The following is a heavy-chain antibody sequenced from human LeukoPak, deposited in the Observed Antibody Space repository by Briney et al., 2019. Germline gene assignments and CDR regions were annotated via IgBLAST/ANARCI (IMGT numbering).Heavy chain of an antibody. V-gene: IGHV3-23*01. J-gene: IGHJ4*02. CDR3: AKGSQWLASQPYYFDY. CDR2: ISGSGGST. Sequence: GGSLRLSCAASGFTFSSYAMSWVRQAPGKGLEWVSVISGSGGSTYYADSVKGRFTISRDNSKNTLYLQMNSLRAEDTAVYYCAKGSQWLASQPYYFDYWGQGTLVTVSS. D-gene: IGHD6-19*01. CDR1: GFTFSSYA.